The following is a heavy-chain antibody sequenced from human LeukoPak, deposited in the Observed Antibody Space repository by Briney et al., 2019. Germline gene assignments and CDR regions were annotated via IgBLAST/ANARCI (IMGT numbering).Heavy chain of an antibody. Sequence: SETPSLTCTVSGGSISSSSYYWGWIRQPPGKGLEWIGSIYYSGSTYYNPSLKSRVTISVDTSKNQFSLKLSSVTAADTAVYYCAREGAPADYWGQGTLVTVSS. CDR2: IYYSGST. CDR1: GGSISSSSYY. V-gene: IGHV4-39*07. J-gene: IGHJ4*02. CDR3: AREGAPADY.